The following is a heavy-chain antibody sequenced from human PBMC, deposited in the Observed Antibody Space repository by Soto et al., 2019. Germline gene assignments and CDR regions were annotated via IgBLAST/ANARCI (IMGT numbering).Heavy chain of an antibody. D-gene: IGHD2-2*02. CDR1: GGTFSSYA. V-gene: IGHV1-69*13. CDR2: IIPIFGTA. J-gene: IGHJ5*02. CDR3: ARGPVVVPAAIYNWFDP. Sequence: SVKVSCKASGGTFSSYAISWVRQAPGQVLEWMGGIIPIFGTANYAQKFQGRVTITADESTSTAYMELSSLRSEDTAVYYCARGPVVVPAAIYNWFDPWGQGTLVTVSS.